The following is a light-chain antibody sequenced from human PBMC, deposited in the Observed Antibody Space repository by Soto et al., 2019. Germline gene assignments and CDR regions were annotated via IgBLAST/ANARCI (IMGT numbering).Light chain of an antibody. Sequence: EVVMTQSPATLSVSPGEGATLPCRASQGIGGTLAWYQHKPGQTPRLLIYDTSTRATGVPTRFSGSRSGAEFTLTINSLQSEDFAVYYCQPYNNWPLTFGGGTKVDIK. J-gene: IGKJ4*01. V-gene: IGKV3-15*01. CDR1: QGIGGT. CDR2: DTS. CDR3: QPYNNWPLT.